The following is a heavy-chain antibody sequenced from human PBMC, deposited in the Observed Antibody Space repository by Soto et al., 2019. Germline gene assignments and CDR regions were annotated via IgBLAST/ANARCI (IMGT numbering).Heavy chain of an antibody. CDR2: IYWDDDE. D-gene: IGHD3-10*01. CDR1: GFSLNTSGVG. CDR3: VRNWRYYGGDYCYCMDA. V-gene: IGHV2-5*02. J-gene: IGHJ6*02. Sequence: ITLKESGPTLVKPTQTLTLTCTFSGFSLNTSGVGVGWVRQPRGKALEWLALIYWDDDERYRPSLRSRLNITNDNNNNQVVLTLTIMDPEDTATYSCVRNWRYYGGDYCYCMDAWGQGTTVTVSS.